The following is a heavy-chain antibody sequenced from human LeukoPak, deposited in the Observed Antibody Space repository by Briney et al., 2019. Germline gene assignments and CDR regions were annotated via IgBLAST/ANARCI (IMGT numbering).Heavy chain of an antibody. CDR3: ARDGGGSLHGMDV. CDR2: ICSSGSA. V-gene: IGHV4-31*03. CDR1: GGSISSGVYC. Sequence: SQTLSLTCTVSGGSISSGVYCWSWIRQRPGEGLQWIGYICSSGSAYYNASLKSRVSMSTDTSNNQFSLKLNSVTAADTAVYYCARDGGGSLHGMDVWGQGTTVTVSS. D-gene: IGHD2-15*01. J-gene: IGHJ6*02.